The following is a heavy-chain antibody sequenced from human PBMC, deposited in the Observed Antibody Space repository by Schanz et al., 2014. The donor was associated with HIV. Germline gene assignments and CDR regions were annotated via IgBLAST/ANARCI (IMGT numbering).Heavy chain of an antibody. D-gene: IGHD3-3*01. CDR2: INTRTGDT. V-gene: IGHV1-2*02. J-gene: IGHJ4*02. Sequence: QVQLVQSGAEVKKPGASVKVSCKASGYTFTSYYMHWVRQAPGQGLEWMGWINTRTGDTIYAERLQGRVTLTRDTSISTAYMELTSLRSDDTAVYYCVRHVNFLKTDFWGQGTLVTVSS. CDR3: VRHVNFLKTDF. CDR1: GYTFTSYY.